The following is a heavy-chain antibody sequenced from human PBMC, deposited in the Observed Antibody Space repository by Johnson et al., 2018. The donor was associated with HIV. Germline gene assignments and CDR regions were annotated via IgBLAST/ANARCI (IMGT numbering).Heavy chain of an antibody. CDR2: ISWNSGSI. Sequence: VQLVESGGGLVQPGRSLRLSCAASGFTFDDYAMHWVRQAPGKGLEWVSGISWNSGSIGYADSVKGRFTISRDNAKNSLYLQMNSLRAEDTALYYCAKVGGREWELTGGAFDIWGQGTMVTVSS. CDR1: GFTFDDYA. CDR3: AKVGGREWELTGGAFDI. J-gene: IGHJ3*02. D-gene: IGHD1-26*01. V-gene: IGHV3-9*01.